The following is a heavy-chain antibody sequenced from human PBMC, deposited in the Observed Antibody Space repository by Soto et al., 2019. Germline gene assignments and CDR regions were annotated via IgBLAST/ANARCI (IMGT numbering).Heavy chain of an antibody. J-gene: IGHJ5*02. Sequence: QVQLVQSGAEVKKPGSSVKVSCKASGGTFSSYTISWVRQAPGQGLEWMGRIIPILGIANYAQKFQGRVTITADKSTSTAYMELSSLRSEDTAVYYCAFGVVINWFDPWGQGTLVTVSS. D-gene: IGHD3-3*01. CDR2: IIPILGIA. CDR1: GGTFSSYT. V-gene: IGHV1-69*02. CDR3: AFGVVINWFDP.